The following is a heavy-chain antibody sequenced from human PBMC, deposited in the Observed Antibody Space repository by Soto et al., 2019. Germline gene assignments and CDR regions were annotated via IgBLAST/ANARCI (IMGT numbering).Heavy chain of an antibody. Sequence: EVQLLESGGGLVQPGGSLRHSCEASGFSFSNYALSWVRQSPGKGLEWVSTFSAGGRAYYADSVKGRFTIAKDTSKNTLHLQASSLRAEDTAVYYCAKESMPEHYGDTLFDYWGQGTRVTVSS. CDR1: GFSFSNYA. CDR2: FSAGGRA. D-gene: IGHD4-17*01. V-gene: IGHV3-23*01. J-gene: IGHJ4*02. CDR3: AKESMPEHYGDTLFDY.